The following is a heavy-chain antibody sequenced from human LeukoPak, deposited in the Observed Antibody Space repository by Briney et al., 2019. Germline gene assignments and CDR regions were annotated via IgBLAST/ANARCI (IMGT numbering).Heavy chain of an antibody. Sequence: GGSLRLSCAASGFTFSSYVMNWVRQAPGMGLEWVSGISGSGGSTYYADSVKGRFTISRDNSKNTLYLQMNSLRAEDTAVYYCATTGERSGYYQRFDCWGQGTLVTVSS. CDR2: ISGSGGST. J-gene: IGHJ4*02. V-gene: IGHV3-23*01. CDR1: GFTFSSYV. CDR3: ATTGERSGYYQRFDC. D-gene: IGHD3-22*01.